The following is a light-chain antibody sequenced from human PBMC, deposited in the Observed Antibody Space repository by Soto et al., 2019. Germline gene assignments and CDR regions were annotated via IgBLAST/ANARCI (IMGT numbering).Light chain of an antibody. V-gene: IGKV3-15*01. J-gene: IGKJ3*01. CDR3: QEYSKWPLFT. Sequence: EIVVTQSPGILSVSPGDRATLSCRASQSVGRNLAWYQQKPGQAPTLLIYAASTRATGLPARFSGSGSGTEFSLTISSLQSEDFAVYYCQEYSKWPLFTFGPGTRVD. CDR2: AAS. CDR1: QSVGRN.